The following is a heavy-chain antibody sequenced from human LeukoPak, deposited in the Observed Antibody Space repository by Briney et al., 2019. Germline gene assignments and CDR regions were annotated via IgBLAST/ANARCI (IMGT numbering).Heavy chain of an antibody. V-gene: IGHV4-59*01. CDR1: GGSFSGYY. CDR3: ARALTGYYYLDY. Sequence: SETLSLTCAVYGGSFSGYYWSWIRQPPGKGLEWIGYIYYSGSTNYNPSLKSRVTISVDTSKNQFSLKLNSVTAADTAVYYCARALTGYYYLDYWGRGTLVTVSS. J-gene: IGHJ4*02. CDR2: IYYSGST. D-gene: IGHD3-9*01.